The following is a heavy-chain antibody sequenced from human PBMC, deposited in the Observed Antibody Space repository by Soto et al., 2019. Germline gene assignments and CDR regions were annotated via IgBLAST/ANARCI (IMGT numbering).Heavy chain of an antibody. D-gene: IGHD4-17*01. CDR1: GYTFTSYA. Sequence: QVQLVQSGAEVKKPGASVKVSCKASGYTFTSYAISWVRQAPGQGLEWMGWISAYNGNTNYAQKLQGRVTMTTDTSTSTAYMELRSLRSDDTAVYYCARVPHDYGDYALDYYMDVWGKGTTVTVSS. CDR3: ARVPHDYGDYALDYYMDV. J-gene: IGHJ6*03. V-gene: IGHV1-18*01. CDR2: ISAYNGNT.